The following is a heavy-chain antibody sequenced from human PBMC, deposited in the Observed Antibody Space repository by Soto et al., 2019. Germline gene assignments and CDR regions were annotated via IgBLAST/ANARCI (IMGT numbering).Heavy chain of an antibody. CDR3: AKEIGSVLPYFDWLPSVRYGMDV. V-gene: IGHV3-30*18. D-gene: IGHD3-9*01. J-gene: IGHJ6*02. CDR1: GFTFSSYG. CDR2: ISYDGSNK. Sequence: GGSLRLSCAASGFTFSSYGMHWVRQAPGKGLEWVAVISYDGSNKYYADSVKGRFTISRDNSKNTLYLQMNSLRAEDTAVYYCAKEIGSVLPYFDWLPSVRYGMDVWGQGTTVTVSS.